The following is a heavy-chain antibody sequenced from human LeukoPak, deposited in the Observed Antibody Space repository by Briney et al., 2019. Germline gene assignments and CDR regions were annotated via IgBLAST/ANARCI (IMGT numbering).Heavy chain of an antibody. D-gene: IGHD1-26*01. V-gene: IGHV4-59*01. CDR2: INYSGST. J-gene: IGHJ5*02. CDR3: ARVVGPTLNWFDP. CDR1: GGSIISYY. Sequence: SETLSLTCTVSGGSIISYYWSWIRQPPGKGLEWIAYINYSGSTNYNPSLKSRVTISIDTSKNQFSLKVSSVTAADTAAYYCARVVGPTLNWFDPWGQGTLVTVSS.